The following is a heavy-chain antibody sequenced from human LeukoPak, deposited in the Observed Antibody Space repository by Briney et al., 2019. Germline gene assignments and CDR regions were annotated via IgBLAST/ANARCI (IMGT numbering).Heavy chain of an antibody. CDR3: ARDRSQRAYSYGPDGE. CDR1: GFTFSSYA. D-gene: IGHD5-18*01. J-gene: IGHJ4*02. CDR2: VSYDGSNK. Sequence: GGSLRLSCAASGFTFSSYAMHWVRQAPGKGLEWVAVVSYDGSNKFYADSVKGRFTISRDNSKSTLFLQMNSLRAEDTAVYYCARDRSQRAYSYGPDGEWGQGTLVTVSS. V-gene: IGHV3-30*01.